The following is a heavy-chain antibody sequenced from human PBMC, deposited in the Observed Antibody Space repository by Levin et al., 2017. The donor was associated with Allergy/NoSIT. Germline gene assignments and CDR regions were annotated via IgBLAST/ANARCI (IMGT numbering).Heavy chain of an antibody. V-gene: IGHV3-30*18. CDR1: GFTFSSYG. Sequence: GGSLRLSCAASGFTFSSYGMHWVRQAPGKGLEWVAVISYDGSNKYYADSVKGRFTISRDNSKNTLYLQMNSLRAEDTAVYYCAKDSSSWYDWGYGPLEDYWGQGTLVTVSS. D-gene: IGHD6-13*01. CDR3: AKDSSSWYDWGYGPLEDY. J-gene: IGHJ4*02. CDR2: ISYDGSNK.